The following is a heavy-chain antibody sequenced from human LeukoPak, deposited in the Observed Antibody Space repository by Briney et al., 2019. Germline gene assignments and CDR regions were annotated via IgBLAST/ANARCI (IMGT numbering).Heavy chain of an antibody. V-gene: IGHV3-30*04. D-gene: IGHD1-26*01. Sequence: GGSLRLSCAASGFTFSSYAMHWVRQSPGKGLEWGAVISYDGSNKYYADSVKGRFTISRDNSKNTLYLQMNSLRAEDTAVYYCARVDGSYYRGVFDYWGQGTLVTVSS. CDR3: ARVDGSYYRGVFDY. J-gene: IGHJ4*02. CDR1: GFTFSSYA. CDR2: ISYDGSNK.